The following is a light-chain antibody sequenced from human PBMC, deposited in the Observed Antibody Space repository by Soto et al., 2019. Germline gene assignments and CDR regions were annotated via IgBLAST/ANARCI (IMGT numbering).Light chain of an antibody. Sequence: QSALTQPASVSGSPGQSIAISCTGTSSDVGAYNYVSWYQQHPGKAPKLMIYDVSHRPSGVSDRFSGSKSANTASLTISGLQAEDEADYYCSSYTSSTTLYAFGTGTQLTVL. CDR3: SSYTSSTTLYA. J-gene: IGLJ1*01. CDR1: SSDVGAYNY. CDR2: DVS. V-gene: IGLV2-14*03.